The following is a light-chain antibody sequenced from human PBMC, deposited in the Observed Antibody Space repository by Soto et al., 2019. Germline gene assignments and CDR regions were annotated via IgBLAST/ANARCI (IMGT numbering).Light chain of an antibody. CDR1: QSVSGNY. CDR3: QQYGDSPLT. Sequence: ENVLPQSPGTLSLCTGERATLSRGARQSVSGNYLAWYQQKPGQAPRLLIYGASSRATGIPDRFSGSGSGADFTLTISSLEPEDVAVYHCQQYGDSPLTFGGGTKVDIK. V-gene: IGKV3-20*01. J-gene: IGKJ4*01. CDR2: GAS.